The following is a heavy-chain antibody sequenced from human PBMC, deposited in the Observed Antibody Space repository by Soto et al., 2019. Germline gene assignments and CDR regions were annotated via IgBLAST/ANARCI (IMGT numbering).Heavy chain of an antibody. CDR2: IIPIFGTA. V-gene: IGHV1-69*13. J-gene: IGHJ5*01. CDR3: ARGFYSNYEIGWFYP. Sequence: SVKVSCKASGGTFSSYSISWVRQAPGQGHEWMGGIIPIFGTANYAQKFQGRVTITADESTSTAYMELSSLRSEDTAVYYCARGFYSNYEIGWFYPWGQGTLVTVSS. CDR1: GGTFSSYS. D-gene: IGHD4-4*01.